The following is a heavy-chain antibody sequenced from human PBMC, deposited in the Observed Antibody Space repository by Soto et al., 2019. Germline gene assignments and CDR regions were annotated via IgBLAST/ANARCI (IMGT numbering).Heavy chain of an antibody. CDR2: IIPIFGTA. V-gene: IGHV1-69*05. D-gene: IGHD2-15*01. J-gene: IGHJ5*02. CDR1: GYTLTELS. CDR3: ARAKDIVAQFDP. Sequence: SVKVSCKVSGYTLTELSMHWVRQAPGQGLEWMGGIIPIFGTANYAQKLQGRATMTTDTSTSTAYMELRSLRSDDTAVYYCARAKDIVAQFDPWGQGTLVTVSS.